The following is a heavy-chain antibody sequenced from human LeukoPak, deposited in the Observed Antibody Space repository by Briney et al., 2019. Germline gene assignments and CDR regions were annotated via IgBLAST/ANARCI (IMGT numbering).Heavy chain of an antibody. Sequence: SETLSLTCTVSGGSISSYYWSWIRQPPGKGLEWIGYMYYSGSTNYNPSLKSRVTISVDTSKNQFSLKLSSVTAADTAVYYCARVLRGYSGYDLGLIQHGAQGTLVTVSS. D-gene: IGHD5-12*01. J-gene: IGHJ1*01. CDR1: GGSISSYY. V-gene: IGHV4-59*01. CDR3: ARVLRGYSGYDLGLIQH. CDR2: MYYSGST.